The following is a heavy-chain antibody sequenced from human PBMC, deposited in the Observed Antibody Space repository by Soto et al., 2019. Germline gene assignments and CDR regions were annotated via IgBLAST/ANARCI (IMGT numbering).Heavy chain of an antibody. D-gene: IGHD1-26*01. CDR2: ISPYTGNT. CDR1: GYNFINYG. V-gene: IGHV1-18*04. CDR3: ARDGTSNSGNLYAYDV. Sequence: QVQLLQSGAEVRKPGASVTVSGKASGYNFINYGIIWVRQSPGQGLEWMGRISPYTGNTHYAQNLQGRLSMTTDTCTSTARVELRRIKSDDTAVYFCARDGTSNSGNLYAYDVWGQGTTVTVSS. J-gene: IGHJ3*01.